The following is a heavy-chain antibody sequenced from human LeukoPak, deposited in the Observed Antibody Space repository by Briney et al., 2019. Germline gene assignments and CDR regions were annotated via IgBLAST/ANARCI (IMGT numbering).Heavy chain of an antibody. D-gene: IGHD5-12*01. CDR1: GFTLSSYG. Sequence: GGSLRLSCAASGFTLSSYGMHWVRQAPGQGLEWVAVISYDGSNKYYADSVKGRFTISRDNSKNTLYLQMNSLRAEDTAVYYCAKKEVAYDYWGQGTLVTVSS. CDR3: AKKEVAYDY. CDR2: ISYDGSNK. V-gene: IGHV3-30*18. J-gene: IGHJ4*02.